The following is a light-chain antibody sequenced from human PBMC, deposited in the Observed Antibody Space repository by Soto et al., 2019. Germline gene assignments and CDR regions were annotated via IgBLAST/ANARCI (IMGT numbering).Light chain of an antibody. CDR2: WAS. J-gene: IGKJ4*01. V-gene: IGKV4-1*01. CDR3: QQYYSTPPT. Sequence: DIVMTQSPDSLAVSLGERATINCKSTQSVLYSSTNNNYLAWYQQKPGHPPRLLIYWASTRESGVPDRFSGSGSGTDFTLTISSLQAEDVAVYYCQQYYSTPPTFGGGTKLEIK. CDR1: QSVLYSSTNNNY.